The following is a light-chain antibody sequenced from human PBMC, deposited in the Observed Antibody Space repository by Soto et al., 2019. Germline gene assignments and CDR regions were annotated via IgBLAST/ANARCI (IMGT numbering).Light chain of an antibody. Sequence: QLVLTQSPSASASLGASVKLTCTLSSGHSNYAIAWHQQQPQKGPRYLMNLTSDGGHSKGGGIPDRFSGSSSGPERYLTISSLQSEDEADYYCQTWGSGFVVFGGGTKLTVL. CDR2: LTSDGGH. CDR1: SGHSNYA. CDR3: QTWGSGFVV. J-gene: IGLJ2*01. V-gene: IGLV4-69*01.